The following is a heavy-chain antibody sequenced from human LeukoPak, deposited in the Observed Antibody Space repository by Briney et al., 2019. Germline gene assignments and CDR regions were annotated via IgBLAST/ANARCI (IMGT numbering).Heavy chain of an antibody. CDR1: GFTFSSYG. D-gene: IGHD5-24*01. V-gene: IGHV3-30*03. J-gene: IGHJ3*02. CDR2: ISYDGSNK. CDR3: AREKMATNAFDI. Sequence: GGSLRLSCAVSGFTFSSYGMHWVRQAPGKGLEWVAVISYDGSNKYYADSVKGRFTISRDNSKNTLYLQMNSLRAEDTAVYYCAREKMATNAFDIWGRGTMVTVSS.